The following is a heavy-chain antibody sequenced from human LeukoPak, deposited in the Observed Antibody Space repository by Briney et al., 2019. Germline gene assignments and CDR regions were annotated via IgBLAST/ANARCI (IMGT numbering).Heavy chain of an antibody. CDR3: ARDPAFEGFGEFFDY. Sequence: KSGGSLRLSCAASGFTFSSYSMNWVRQAPGKGLEWVSSISSRSSYIYYADSVKGRFTISRDYAKNSLYLQMSSLRAEDTAVYYCARDPAFEGFGEFFDYWGQGTLVTVSS. J-gene: IGHJ4*02. V-gene: IGHV3-21*01. D-gene: IGHD3-10*01. CDR1: GFTFSSYS. CDR2: ISSRSSYI.